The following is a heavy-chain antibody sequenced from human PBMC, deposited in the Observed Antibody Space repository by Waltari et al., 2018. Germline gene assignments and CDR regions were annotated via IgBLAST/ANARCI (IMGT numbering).Heavy chain of an antibody. CDR2: IIPIFGTA. V-gene: IGHV1-69*12. Sequence: QVQLVQSGAEVKKPGSSVKVSCKASGGTFSSYAISWVRQAPGQGLEWMGGIIPIFGTANYAQKFQGRVTITADESTSTAYMELSSLRSEDTAVYYCARGPRLMVYATNNWFDPWGQGTLVTVSS. CDR1: GGTFSSYA. J-gene: IGHJ5*02. CDR3: ARGPRLMVYATNNWFDP. D-gene: IGHD2-8*01.